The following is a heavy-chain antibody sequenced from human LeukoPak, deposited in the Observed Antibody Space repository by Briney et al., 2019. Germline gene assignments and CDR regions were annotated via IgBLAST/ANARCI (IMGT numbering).Heavy chain of an antibody. CDR2: IKQDGSQK. Sequence: GGSLRLSCAASGFIFSNYWMPWVRQSPGKGLEWVANIKQDGSQKYYVDSVKGRFTISRDNAKNSLYLEMNSLRAEDTAVYYCARDRGDRLSDYWGQGILVTVSS. J-gene: IGHJ4*02. CDR3: ARDRGDRLSDY. V-gene: IGHV3-7*01. D-gene: IGHD4-17*01. CDR1: GFIFSNYW.